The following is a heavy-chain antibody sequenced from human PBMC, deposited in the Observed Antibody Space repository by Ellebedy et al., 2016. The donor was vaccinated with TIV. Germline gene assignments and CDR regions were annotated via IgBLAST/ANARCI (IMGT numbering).Heavy chain of an antibody. D-gene: IGHD3-10*01. CDR1: RTTFSSYA. CDR3: ARDYRRSVYGSGSLDY. V-gene: IGHV3-30*01. J-gene: IGHJ4*02. Sequence: PGGSLRLSCAASRTTFSSYAMHWVRQAPGKGLEWVTVISYDGSKAYYADSVKARFTISRDNSKNTLYLQMDNLRAEDTAVYFCARDYRRSVYGSGSLDYWGQGTLVTVSS. CDR2: ISYDGSKA.